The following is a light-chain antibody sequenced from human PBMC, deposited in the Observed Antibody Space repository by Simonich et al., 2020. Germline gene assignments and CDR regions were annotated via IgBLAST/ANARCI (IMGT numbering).Light chain of an antibody. CDR1: QNVLYNSNNKNY. V-gene: IGKV4-1*01. Sequence: DIVMTQSPDSLAVSLGERATINCKSSQNVLYNSNNKNYLAWYQQKPEQPPKLLIYWAATRESGVPDRFSGSGSGTDFTLTISSLQAEDVAVYYCQQYYSTPFTFGPGTKVDIK. CDR2: WAA. J-gene: IGKJ3*01. CDR3: QQYYSTPFT.